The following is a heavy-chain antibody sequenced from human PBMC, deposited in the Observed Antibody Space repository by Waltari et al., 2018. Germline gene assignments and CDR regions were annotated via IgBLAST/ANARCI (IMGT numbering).Heavy chain of an antibody. CDR2: INPNSGGT. CDR1: GYTFNDYY. Sequence: QVQLVQSGAEVKKPGASVTVSCKASGYTFNDYYIHWVRQAPGQGLEWMGWINPNSGGTKYAQKFQGWVTMTRDTSINTAYLEVSGRGSDDTAVYYCARQATDYSSYWFHPWGQGTLVTVSS. CDR3: ARQATDYSSYWFHP. V-gene: IGHV1-2*04. D-gene: IGHD4-4*01. J-gene: IGHJ5*02.